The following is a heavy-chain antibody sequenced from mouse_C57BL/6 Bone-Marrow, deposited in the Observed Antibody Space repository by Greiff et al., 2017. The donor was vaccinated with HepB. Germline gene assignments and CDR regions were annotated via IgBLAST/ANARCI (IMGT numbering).Heavy chain of an antibody. CDR2: ILPGSRST. D-gene: IGHD2-3*01. CDR3: AMIYDGYPSFAY. J-gene: IGHJ3*01. CDR1: GYTFTGYW. V-gene: IGHV1-9*01. Sequence: VQRVESGAELMKPGASVKLSCKATGYTFTGYWIEWVKQRPGHGLEWIGEILPGSRSTNYNEKFKGKATFTADTSSNTAYMQLSSLTTEDSAIYYCAMIYDGYPSFAYWGQGTLVTVSA.